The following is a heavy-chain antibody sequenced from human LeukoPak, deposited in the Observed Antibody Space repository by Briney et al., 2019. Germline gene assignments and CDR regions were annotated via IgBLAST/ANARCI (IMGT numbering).Heavy chain of an antibody. D-gene: IGHD1-26*01. CDR3: SRESGPFSPFGF. Sequence: SETLSLTCGVSGVSISGTNWWSWVRQPPGQGLEWIGEISLRGLTNYNPSLRSRLTMSLDESKNQVSLNLTSVTAADTAVYYCSRESGPFSPFGFWGQGTLVSVHS. CDR1: GVSISGTNW. CDR2: ISLRGLT. V-gene: IGHV4-4*02. J-gene: IGHJ4*02.